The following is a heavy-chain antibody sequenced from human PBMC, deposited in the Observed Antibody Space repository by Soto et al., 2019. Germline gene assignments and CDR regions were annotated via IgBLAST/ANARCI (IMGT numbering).Heavy chain of an antibody. CDR3: ARGQKEYGPQPSQH. D-gene: IGHD3-10*01. Sequence: QVQLVQSGAEVKKPGSSVKVSCKASGGTFSSYAISWVRQSPGQGLEWMGGIIPIFGTANYAQKFQGRVTITADESTSTAYMELSSLRAEDTAVYYCARGQKEYGPQPSQHWGQGTLVTVSS. V-gene: IGHV1-69*12. J-gene: IGHJ1*01. CDR2: IIPIFGTA. CDR1: GGTFSSYA.